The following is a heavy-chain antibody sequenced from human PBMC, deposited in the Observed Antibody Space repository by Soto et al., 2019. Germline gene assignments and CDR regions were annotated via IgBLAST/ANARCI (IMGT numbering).Heavy chain of an antibody. J-gene: IGHJ3*02. D-gene: IGHD5-12*01. CDR2: TYYRSKWYN. CDR3: ARGYSGYDYGLGAFDI. Sequence: SRTLSLTCVISGDSVSSNSAAWNWIRQSPSRGLEWLGRTYYRSKWYNDYAVSVKSRITINPDTSKNQFSLQLNSVTPEDTAVNYCARGYSGYDYGLGAFDIWGQGTMVTVSS. V-gene: IGHV6-1*01. CDR1: GDSVSSNSAA.